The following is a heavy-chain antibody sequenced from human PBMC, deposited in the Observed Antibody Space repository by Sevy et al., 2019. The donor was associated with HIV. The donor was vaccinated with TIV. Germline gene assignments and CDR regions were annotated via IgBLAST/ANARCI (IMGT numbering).Heavy chain of an antibody. CDR2: ISYDGSNK. J-gene: IGHJ4*02. CDR3: ARDFAAAGTYYFDY. D-gene: IGHD6-13*01. CDR1: GFTFSNYA. V-gene: IGHV3-30-3*01. Sequence: GGSLRLSCAASGFTFSNYAMHWVRQAPGKGLEWVAVISYDGSNKYYADSVKGRFTISRDNSKNTLYLQMNSLRAEDTAVYYCARDFAAAGTYYFDYWGQGTLATVSS.